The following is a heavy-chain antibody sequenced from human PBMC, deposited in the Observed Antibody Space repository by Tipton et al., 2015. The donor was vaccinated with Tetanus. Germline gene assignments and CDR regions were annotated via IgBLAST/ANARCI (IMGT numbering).Heavy chain of an antibody. CDR2: ISYDGSNK. D-gene: IGHD5-12*01. CDR3: ARAPGASGYGTDFYYYFGVDV. CDR1: GFTFSSYA. V-gene: IGHV3-30*04. J-gene: IGHJ6*02. Sequence: SLRLSCAASGFTFSSYAMHWVRQAPGKGLEWVAIISYDGSNKYYADSVKGRSTISRDNSKNTLYLQMNSLRAEDTAVYYCARAPGASGYGTDFYYYFGVDVWGQGTTVTVSS.